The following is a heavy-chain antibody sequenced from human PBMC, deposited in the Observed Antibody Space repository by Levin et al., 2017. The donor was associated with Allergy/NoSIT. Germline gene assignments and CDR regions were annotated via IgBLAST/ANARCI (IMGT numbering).Heavy chain of an antibody. J-gene: IGHJ6*02. V-gene: IGHV3-21*01. Sequence: GGSLRLSCAASGFTFSSYSMNWVRQAPGKGLEWVSSISSSSSYIYYADSVKGRFTISRDNAKNSLYLQMNSLRAEDTAVYYCARDGYSYVGPSDGMDVWGQGTTVTVSS. CDR2: ISSSSSYI. CDR1: GFTFSSYS. D-gene: IGHD5-18*01. CDR3: ARDGYSYVGPSDGMDV.